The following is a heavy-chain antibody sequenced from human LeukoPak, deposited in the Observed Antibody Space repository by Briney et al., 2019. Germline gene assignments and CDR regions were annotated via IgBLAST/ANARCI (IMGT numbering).Heavy chain of an antibody. CDR2: ISWNSGSI. V-gene: IGHV3-9*01. CDR3: AGGRYYGSGSYYSYYYYYGMDV. CDR1: GFTFDDYA. Sequence: GGSLRLSCAASGFTFDDYAMHWVRQAPGKGLEWVSGISWNSGSIGYADSVKGRFTISRDNAKNSLYLQMNSLRAEDTALYYCAGGRYYGSGSYYSYYYYYGMDVWGQGTTVTVSS. J-gene: IGHJ6*02. D-gene: IGHD3-10*01.